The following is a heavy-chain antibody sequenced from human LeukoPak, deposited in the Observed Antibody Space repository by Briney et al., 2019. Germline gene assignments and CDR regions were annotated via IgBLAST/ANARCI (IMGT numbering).Heavy chain of an antibody. CDR1: GGSFSGYY. CDR3: ARGTDKHYFDY. CDR2: INHSGST. J-gene: IGHJ4*02. Sequence: SETLSLTCAVYGGSFSGYYWSWIRQPPGKGLEWIGEINHSGSTNYNPSLESRVTISVDTSKNQFSLKLSSVTAADTAVYYCARGTDKHYFDYWGQGTLVTVSS. V-gene: IGHV4-34*01. D-gene: IGHD3-9*01.